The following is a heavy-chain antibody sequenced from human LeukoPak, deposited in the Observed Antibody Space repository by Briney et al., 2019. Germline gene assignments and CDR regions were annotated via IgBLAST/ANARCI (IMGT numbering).Heavy chain of an antibody. J-gene: IGHJ4*02. CDR2: INPNSGGT. V-gene: IGHV1-2*02. CDR1: GYTFTGYY. Sequence: ASVKVSCKASGYTFTGYYMHWVRQAPGQGLEWMGWINPNSGGTNYAQKFQGRVTMTRDTSISTAYMELSRLRSDDTAVYYCASKAGIAVAGFFDYWGQGTLVTVSS. D-gene: IGHD6-19*01. CDR3: ASKAGIAVAGFFDY.